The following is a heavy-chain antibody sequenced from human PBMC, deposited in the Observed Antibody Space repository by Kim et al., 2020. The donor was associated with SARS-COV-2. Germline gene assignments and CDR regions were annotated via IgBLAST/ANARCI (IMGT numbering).Heavy chain of an antibody. J-gene: IGHJ3*02. CDR2: ISSSGSTI. CDR3: ARVAYNWNEVFAFDI. D-gene: IGHD1-20*01. Sequence: GGSLRLSCAASGFTFSDYYMSWIRQAPGKGLEWVSYISSSGSTIYYSDSVRGRFTISRDNTKNSLYLQMNSLRAEDTAVYYCARVAYNWNEVFAFDIWGQGTLVTVSS. CDR1: GFTFSDYY. V-gene: IGHV3-11*04.